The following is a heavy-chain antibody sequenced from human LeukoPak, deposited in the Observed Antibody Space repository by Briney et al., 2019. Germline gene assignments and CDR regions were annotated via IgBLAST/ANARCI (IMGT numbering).Heavy chain of an antibody. CDR3: ARGVYGSGSYYEFDY. V-gene: IGHV1-2*02. CDR2: INPNSGGT. D-gene: IGHD3-10*01. CDR1: GYTFTGYY. J-gene: IGHJ4*02. Sequence: ASVKVSCKASGYTFTGYYMHWVRQAPGQGLEWMGWINPNSGGTNYAQKFQGRVTMTRDTSISTAYMELSRLRSDDTAVYYCARGVYGSGSYYEFDYWGQGTLVTVSS.